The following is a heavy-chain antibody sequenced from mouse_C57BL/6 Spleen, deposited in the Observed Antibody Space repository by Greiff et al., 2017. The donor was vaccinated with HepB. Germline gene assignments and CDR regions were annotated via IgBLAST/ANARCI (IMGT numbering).Heavy chain of an antibody. CDR2: INPNNGGT. CDR3: ARPVGRGYWYFDV. V-gene: IGHV1-18*01. J-gene: IGHJ1*03. D-gene: IGHD4-1*01. Sequence: EVQVVESGPELVKPGASVKIPCKASGYTFTDYNMDWVKQSHGKSLEWIGDINPNNGGTIYNQKFKGKATLTVDKSSSTAYMELRSLTSEDTAVYYCARPVGRGYWYFDVWGTGTTVTVSS. CDR1: GYTFTDYN.